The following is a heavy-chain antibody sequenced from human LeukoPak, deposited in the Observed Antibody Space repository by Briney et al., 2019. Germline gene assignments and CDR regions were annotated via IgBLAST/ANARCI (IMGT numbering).Heavy chain of an antibody. CDR2: IYYSGST. D-gene: IGHD6-6*01. CDR1: SGSISSGGYY. J-gene: IGHJ4*02. V-gene: IGHV4-31*03. CDR3: ARGTYSSSSVANDY. Sequence: SQTLSLTCTVSSGSISSGGYYWSWIRQHPGKGLEWIGYIYYSGSTYYNPSLKSRVTISVDTSKNQFSLKLSSVTAADTAVYYCARGTYSSSSVANDYWGQGTLVTASS.